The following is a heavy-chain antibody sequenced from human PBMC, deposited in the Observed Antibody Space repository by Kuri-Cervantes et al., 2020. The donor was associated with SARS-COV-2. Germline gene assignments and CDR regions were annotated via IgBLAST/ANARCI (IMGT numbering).Heavy chain of an antibody. CDR3: ARRPFDCGGDCYYGRAFDY. V-gene: IGHV3-30*03. CDR1: GFSFSNYG. CDR2: ISYEGSNK. J-gene: IGHJ4*02. Sequence: GGTLRLSCAASGFSFSNYGMHWVRQAPGKGLEWVASISYEGSNKHYADSVKDRFTISRDNSKNTLYLQMNSLRAEDTAVYYCARRPFDCGGDCYYGRAFDYWGQGTLVTVSS. D-gene: IGHD2-21*01.